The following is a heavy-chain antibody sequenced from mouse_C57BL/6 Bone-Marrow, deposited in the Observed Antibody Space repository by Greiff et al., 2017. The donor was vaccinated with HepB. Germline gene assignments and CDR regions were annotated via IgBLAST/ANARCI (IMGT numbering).Heavy chain of an antibody. CDR2: IDPANGNT. J-gene: IGHJ3*01. D-gene: IGHD2-5*01. CDR3: ARSWYSNYQGLFAY. Sequence: VQLKESVAELVRPGASVKLSCTASGFNIKNTYMHWVKQRPEQGLEWIGRIDPANGNTKYAPKFQGKATITADTSSNTAYLQLSSLTSEDTAIYYCARSWYSNYQGLFAYWGQGTLVTVSA. V-gene: IGHV14-3*01. CDR1: GFNIKNTY.